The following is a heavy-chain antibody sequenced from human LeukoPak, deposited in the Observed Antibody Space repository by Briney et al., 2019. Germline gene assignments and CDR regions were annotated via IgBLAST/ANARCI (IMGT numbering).Heavy chain of an antibody. V-gene: IGHV3-11*01. CDR3: APTAGYYDFWSGYLEPYYFDY. CDR2: ISSSGSTI. D-gene: IGHD3-3*01. Sequence: GGSLRLSCAASGFTFSDYYMSWIRQAPGKGLEWVSYISSSGSTIYYADSVKGRFTISRDNAKNSLYLQMNSLRAEDTAVYYCAPTAGYYDFWSGYLEPYYFDYWGQGTLVTVSS. CDR1: GFTFSDYY. J-gene: IGHJ4*02.